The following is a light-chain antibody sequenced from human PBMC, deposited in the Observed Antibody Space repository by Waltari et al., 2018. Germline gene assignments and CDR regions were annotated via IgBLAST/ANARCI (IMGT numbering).Light chain of an antibody. CDR3: LQRTTWPAA. Sequence: EIVLTQSQATLSLSPGARATLSCTARQSVRSYLSWDQQKPGQAPRLLIYDASKRATGSPARFSGSGSGTDFTLTISSLGPEDFAVYYGLQRTTWPAAFGGGTKVEIK. CDR2: DAS. CDR1: QSVRSY. J-gene: IGKJ4*01. V-gene: IGKV3-11*01.